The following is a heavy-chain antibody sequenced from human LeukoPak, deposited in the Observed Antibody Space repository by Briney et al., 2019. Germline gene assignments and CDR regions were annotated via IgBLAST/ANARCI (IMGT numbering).Heavy chain of an antibody. J-gene: IGHJ3*02. CDR3: ARQERTWIQLCYFDI. Sequence: SETLSLTCTVSGGSISSSNYYWGWLRQPPGKGLEWIASIYYSGSTYYNPSLKSRVTISVDTSKNQFSLKLSSVTAADTAVYYCARQERTWIQLCYFDIWGQGTVVTVSS. CDR2: IYYSGST. V-gene: IGHV4-39*01. CDR1: GGSISSSNYY. D-gene: IGHD5-18*01.